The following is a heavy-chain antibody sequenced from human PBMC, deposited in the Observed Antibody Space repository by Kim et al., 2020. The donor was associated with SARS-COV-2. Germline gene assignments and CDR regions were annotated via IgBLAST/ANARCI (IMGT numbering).Heavy chain of an antibody. D-gene: IGHD3-10*01. J-gene: IGHJ6*02. CDR1: GFTFSSYA. V-gene: IGHV3-23*01. CDR2: ISGSGGST. Sequence: GGSLRLSCAASGFTFSSYAMSWVRQAPGKGLEWVSAISGSGGSTYYADSVKGRFTISRDNSKNTLYLQMNSLRAEDTAVYYCAKEDFLLWFGELGGMDVWGQGTTVTVSS. CDR3: AKEDFLLWFGELGGMDV.